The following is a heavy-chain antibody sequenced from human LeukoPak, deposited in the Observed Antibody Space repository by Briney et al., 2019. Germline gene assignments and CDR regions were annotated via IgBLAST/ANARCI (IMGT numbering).Heavy chain of an antibody. CDR1: GYTLTELS. V-gene: IGHV1-8*01. CDR3: ASHTRFDY. CDR2: MNPNSGNA. D-gene: IGHD2-2*02. J-gene: IGHJ4*02. Sequence: ASVKVSCKVSGYTLTELSMHWVRQAPGKGLEWMGWMNPNSGNAGYAQKFQGRVTMTRNTSISTAYMELSSLRSEDTAVYYCASHTRFDYWGQGTLVTVSS.